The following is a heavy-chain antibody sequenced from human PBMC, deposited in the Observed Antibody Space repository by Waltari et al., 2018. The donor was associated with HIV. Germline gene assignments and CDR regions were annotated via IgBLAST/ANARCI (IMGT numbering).Heavy chain of an antibody. CDR2: ITHSGNT. D-gene: IGHD6-19*01. CDR1: GGSFSGYY. CDR3: ARGSSSGWDGGGWLDP. Sequence: QVQLQQWGAGLLKPSETLSLTCAVYGGSFSGYYWTWIRQSPGKGLEWIGEITHSGNTNYNPSLKTRVTISVDTSKNQFSLKMTSLTAADTAVFYCARGSSSGWDGGGWLDPWGQGNLVTVSS. V-gene: IGHV4-34*02. J-gene: IGHJ5*02.